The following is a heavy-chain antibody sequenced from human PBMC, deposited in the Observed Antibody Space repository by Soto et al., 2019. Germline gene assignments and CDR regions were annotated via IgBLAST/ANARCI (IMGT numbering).Heavy chain of an antibody. CDR3: AKHARVTMVRGVIRDWFDP. Sequence: VQLLESGGGLVQPGGSLRLSCAASGFTFSSYAMSWVRQAPGKGLAWVSAISGSGGSTYYADSVKGRFTISRDNAKNTLYLQMNRLRAADTAVYYCAKHARVTMVRGVIRDWFDPWGQGTLVTVSS. V-gene: IGHV3-23*01. CDR2: ISGSGGST. J-gene: IGHJ5*02. D-gene: IGHD3-10*01. CDR1: GFTFSSYA.